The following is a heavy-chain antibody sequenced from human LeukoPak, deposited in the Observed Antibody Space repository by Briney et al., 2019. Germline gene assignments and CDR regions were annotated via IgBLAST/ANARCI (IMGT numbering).Heavy chain of an antibody. CDR1: GGSISSYY. CDR3: ARDSYGSGYSFDY. J-gene: IGHJ4*02. CDR2: IYYSGST. D-gene: IGHD3-10*01. V-gene: IGHV4-59*01. Sequence: PSETLSLTCTVSGGSISSYYWSWIRQPPGEGLEWIGYIYYSGSTNYNPSLKSRVTISVDTSKNQFSLKLSSVTAADTAVYYCARDSYGSGYSFDYWGQGTLVTVSS.